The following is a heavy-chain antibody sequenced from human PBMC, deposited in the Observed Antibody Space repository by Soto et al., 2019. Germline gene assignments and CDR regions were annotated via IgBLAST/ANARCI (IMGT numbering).Heavy chain of an antibody. V-gene: IGHV1-18*01. CDR1: GYTFTSYG. Sequence: QVQLVQSGAEVKKPGASVKVSCKASGYTFTSYGISWVRQAPGQGLEWMGWISAYNGNTNYAQKLQGRVNMTTDTSTSTAYMELRSLRSDDTAVYYCARDPLRYCSSTSCATEYFQHWGQGTLVTVSS. J-gene: IGHJ1*01. CDR2: ISAYNGNT. CDR3: ARDPLRYCSSTSCATEYFQH. D-gene: IGHD2-2*01.